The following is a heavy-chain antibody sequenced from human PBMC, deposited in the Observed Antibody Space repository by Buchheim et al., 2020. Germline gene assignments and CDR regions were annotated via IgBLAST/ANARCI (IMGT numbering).Heavy chain of an antibody. D-gene: IGHD5-24*01. CDR3: ASDSITNMWYGMDV. J-gene: IGHJ6*02. CDR2: INHSGST. Sequence: QVQLQQWGAGLLKPSETLSLTCAVYGGSFSGYYWSWIRQPPGKGLEWIGEINHSGSTNYNPSLKTRVTISVDTSKNQFSLKLSSVTAAETAVYYCASDSITNMWYGMDVGGQGT. V-gene: IGHV4-34*01. CDR1: GGSFSGYY.